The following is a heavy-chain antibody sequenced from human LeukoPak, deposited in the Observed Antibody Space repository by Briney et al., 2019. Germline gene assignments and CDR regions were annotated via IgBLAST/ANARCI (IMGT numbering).Heavy chain of an antibody. CDR3: ARAGGYDSSFYYYYGMDV. V-gene: IGHV3-33*01. J-gene: IGHJ6*02. Sequence: PGRSLRLSCAASGFTFRSYGMHWVRQAPGKGLEWVAVIWYDGSKKYYADSVKGRFTISRDNSMNTLHLQMNSLRAEDTAEYYCARAGGYDSSFYYYYGMDVWGQGTTVTVSS. CDR1: GFTFRSYG. D-gene: IGHD5-12*01. CDR2: IWYDGSKK.